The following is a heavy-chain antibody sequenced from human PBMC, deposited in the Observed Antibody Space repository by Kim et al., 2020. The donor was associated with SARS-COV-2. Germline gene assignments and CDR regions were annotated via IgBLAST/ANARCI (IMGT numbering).Heavy chain of an antibody. Sequence: KNYVDSVKGRFTTSRDNAKNSLYLQMNSLRAEDTAVYYCARDLSSGCDYWGQGTLVTVSS. J-gene: IGHJ4*02. CDR3: ARDLSSGCDY. D-gene: IGHD6-19*01. V-gene: IGHV3-7*01. CDR2: K.